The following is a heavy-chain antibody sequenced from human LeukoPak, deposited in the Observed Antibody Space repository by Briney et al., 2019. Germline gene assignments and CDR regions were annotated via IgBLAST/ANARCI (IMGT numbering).Heavy chain of an antibody. J-gene: IGHJ4*02. V-gene: IGHV5-51*01. CDR2: IYPGDSDT. CDR3: AARSAAMITDY. CDR1: GYSFTSYW. Sequence: ESLKISCKGSGYSFTSYWIDWVRPMPGKGLELMVVIYPGDSDTRYSPSFQCQVTISADKSISTAYLQWSSLKASDTAMYYCAARSAAMITDYWGQGSLVTVSS. D-gene: IGHD2-2*01.